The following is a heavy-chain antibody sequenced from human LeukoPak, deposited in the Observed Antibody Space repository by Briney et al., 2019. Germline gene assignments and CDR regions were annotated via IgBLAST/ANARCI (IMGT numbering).Heavy chain of an antibody. CDR1: GGSFSGYY. Sequence: SETLSLTCAVYGGSFSGYYWSWIRQPPGKGLEWIGEINHSGSTNYNPSLMSRVTVSVHTSKNQFYLKLSSVTAADTAVYYCARLGYCSSTSCHGGYYYGMDVWGKGTTVTVSS. J-gene: IGHJ6*04. D-gene: IGHD2-2*01. V-gene: IGHV4-34*01. CDR2: INHSGST. CDR3: ARLGYCSSTSCHGGYYYGMDV.